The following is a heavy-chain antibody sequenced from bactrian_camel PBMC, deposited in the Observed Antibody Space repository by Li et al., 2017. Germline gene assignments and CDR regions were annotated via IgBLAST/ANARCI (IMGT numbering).Heavy chain of an antibody. CDR1: PYTNRRYC. Sequence: QLVESGGGSVQAGGSLTLSCEASPYTNRRYCMAWFRQAPGKEREGDAAIDTDGSTKYTDSVKGRFTISKDNAKNTLYLPMNSLKPEDTAMYYCAASSSEKGLLFRLLAPIPDSYWGQGTQVTVS. CDR3: AASSSEKGLLFRLLAPIPDSY. D-gene: IGHD3*01. J-gene: IGHJ4*01. CDR2: IDTDGST. V-gene: IGHV3S55*01.